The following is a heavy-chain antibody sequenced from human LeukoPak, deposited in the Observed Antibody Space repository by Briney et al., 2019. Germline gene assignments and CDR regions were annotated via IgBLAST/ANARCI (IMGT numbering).Heavy chain of an antibody. J-gene: IGHJ5*02. Sequence: SETLSLTCAVYGGSFSGYYLSWIRQPPGKGLEWIGEINHSGSTTYNPSLKSRVTISVDTSKNPFSLKLRSVTAADPAVYYCAAQWLGTIHWFDPWGQGTLVTVSS. D-gene: IGHD6-19*01. CDR1: GGSFSGYY. V-gene: IGHV4-34*01. CDR3: AAQWLGTIHWFDP. CDR2: INHSGST.